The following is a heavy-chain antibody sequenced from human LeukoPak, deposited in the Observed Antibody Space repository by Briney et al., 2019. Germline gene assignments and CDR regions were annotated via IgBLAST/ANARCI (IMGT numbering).Heavy chain of an antibody. Sequence: ASVKVSCKASGGTFSSYAISWVRQAPGQGLEWMGGIIPIFGTANYAQKFQGRVTITADESTSTAYMELSSLRSEDTAVYYCARPRTSLLWGGDFDYWGQGTLVTVSS. CDR3: ARPRTSLLWGGDFDY. V-gene: IGHV1-69*13. CDR1: GGTFSSYA. CDR2: IIPIFGTA. D-gene: IGHD2-2*01. J-gene: IGHJ4*02.